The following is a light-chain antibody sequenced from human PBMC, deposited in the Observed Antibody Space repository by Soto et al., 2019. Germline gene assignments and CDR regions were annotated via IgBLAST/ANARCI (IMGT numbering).Light chain of an antibody. Sequence: DIQMTQSPSSLAASVGDRVTITCRASQSIRSYLNWYQQTPGKAPKLXIYAASSLQSGVPSMFSCSGAGTDCTRTISSLQPEDFATDYCQQLNSYTITFGQGTRLEIK. J-gene: IGKJ5*01. V-gene: IGKV1-39*01. CDR3: QQLNSYTIT. CDR1: QSIRSY. CDR2: AAS.